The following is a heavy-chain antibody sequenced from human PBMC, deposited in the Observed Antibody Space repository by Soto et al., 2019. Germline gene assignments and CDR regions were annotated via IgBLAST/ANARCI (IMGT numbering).Heavy chain of an antibody. CDR1: GGSISSGDYY. CDR2: IYYSGST. Sequence: QVQLQESGPGLVKPSQTLSLTCTVSGGSISSGDYYWSWIRQPPGKGLEWIGYIYYSGSTYYNPSLKNRITISVETPKNQLSLKLSSVTAADTAVYYCARAFDDSSGYYGGLGYWGQGTLVTVSS. CDR3: ARAFDDSSGYYGGLGY. J-gene: IGHJ4*02. D-gene: IGHD3-22*01. V-gene: IGHV4-30-4*01.